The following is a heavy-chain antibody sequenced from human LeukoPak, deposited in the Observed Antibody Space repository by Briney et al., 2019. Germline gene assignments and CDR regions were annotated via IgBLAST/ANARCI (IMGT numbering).Heavy chain of an antibody. D-gene: IGHD3-22*01. CDR3: AKYVTYYYDSSVFDY. Sequence: GGSLRLSCAASGFTFSSYEMNWVRQAPGKGLEWVSYISSSGSTIYYADSMKGRFTISRDNSKNTLYLQMNSLRAEDTAVYYCAKYVTYYYDSSVFDYWGQGTLVTVSS. CDR2: ISSSGSTI. CDR1: GFTFSSYE. V-gene: IGHV3-48*03. J-gene: IGHJ4*02.